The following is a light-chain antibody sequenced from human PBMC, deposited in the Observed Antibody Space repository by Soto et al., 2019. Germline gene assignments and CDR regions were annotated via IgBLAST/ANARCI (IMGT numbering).Light chain of an antibody. J-gene: IGLJ1*01. Sequence: SYELTQPPSVSVSPGQTASITCSGDKLGDKYACWYQQKPGLSPVLVIYQDSKRPSGIPERFSGSNSGNTATLTISGTQAMDEADYYCQAWDSTSYVFGTGTKLTVL. CDR2: QDS. V-gene: IGLV3-1*01. CDR1: KLGDKY. CDR3: QAWDSTSYV.